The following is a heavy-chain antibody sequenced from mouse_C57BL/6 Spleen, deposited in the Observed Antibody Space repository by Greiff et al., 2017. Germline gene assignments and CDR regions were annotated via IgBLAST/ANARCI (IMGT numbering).Heavy chain of an antibody. CDR2: IYPGDGDT. CDR1: GYAFSSSW. V-gene: IGHV1-82*01. CDR3: ALYGNYNVY. Sequence: QVQLQQSGPELVKPGASVKISCKASGYAFSSSWMNWVKQRPGKGLEWIGRIYPGDGDTNYNGKFKGKATLTADKSSSTAYMQLSSLTSEDSAVYFCALYGNYNVYWGQGTTLTVSS. J-gene: IGHJ2*01. D-gene: IGHD2-1*01.